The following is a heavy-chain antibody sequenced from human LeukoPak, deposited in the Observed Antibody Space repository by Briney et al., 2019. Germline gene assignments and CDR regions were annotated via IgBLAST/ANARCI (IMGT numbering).Heavy chain of an antibody. CDR1: GFTFTSYG. CDR3: ARDLARAAAGTLDY. D-gene: IGHD6-13*01. J-gene: IGHJ4*02. V-gene: IGHV3-33*01. Sequence: PGRSLRLSCAASGFTFTSYGLHWVRQAPGKGLEWVAVIWYDGGNKYYADSVKGRFTISRDNCKNTLYLQMNSLRAEDTAVYYCARDLARAAAGTLDYWGQGTLVTVSS. CDR2: IWYDGGNK.